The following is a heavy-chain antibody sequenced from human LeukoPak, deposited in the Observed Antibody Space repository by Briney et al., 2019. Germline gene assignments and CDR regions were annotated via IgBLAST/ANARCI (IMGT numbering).Heavy chain of an antibody. Sequence: TGGSLRLSCAATGFTFSNYAIHWGRQAPGKGLEWVGRIKSKIDGGTTDYAAPVKGRFTISRDDSKNTLYMQMNSLKTEDTAVYYCTTGESGIVTTIRIEPDAFDIWGQGTMVTVSS. V-gene: IGHV3-15*01. CDR3: TTGESGIVTTIRIEPDAFDI. CDR2: IKSKIDGGTT. D-gene: IGHD5-12*01. CDR1: GFTFSNYA. J-gene: IGHJ3*02.